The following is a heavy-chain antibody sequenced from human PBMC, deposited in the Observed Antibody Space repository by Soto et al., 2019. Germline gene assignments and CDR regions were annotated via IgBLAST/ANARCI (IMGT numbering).Heavy chain of an antibody. CDR3: AGGLSGDKVDY. CDR2: IYHGGST. Sequence: QVQLQVLGTGLVEPSQTLSLTCTVSGGSISSGDYFWSWIRQPPGEGLEWIGHIYHGGSTYNNPSLKTRVTISVDTSKNQFSLNLNSVTAADTAVYYCAGGLSGDKVDYWGQGTLVTVSS. D-gene: IGHD7-27*01. V-gene: IGHV4-30-4*01. CDR1: GGSISSGDYF. J-gene: IGHJ4*02.